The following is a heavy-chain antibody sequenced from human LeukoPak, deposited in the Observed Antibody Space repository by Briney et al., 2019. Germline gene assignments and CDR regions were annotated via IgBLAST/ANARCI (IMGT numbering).Heavy chain of an antibody. Sequence: GRSLRLSCAASGFTFSSYGMHWVRQAPGKGLEWVAVISYDGSNKYYADSVKGRFTISRDNSKNTLYLQMNSLRAEDTAVYYCAKDDSYSYEMVYWGQGTLVTVSS. CDR1: GFTFSSYG. CDR3: AKDDSYSYEMVY. V-gene: IGHV3-30*18. J-gene: IGHJ4*02. D-gene: IGHD5-18*01. CDR2: ISYDGSNK.